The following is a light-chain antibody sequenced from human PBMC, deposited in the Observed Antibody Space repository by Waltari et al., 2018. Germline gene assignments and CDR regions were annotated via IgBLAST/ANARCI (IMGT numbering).Light chain of an antibody. CDR2: AAS. V-gene: IGKV3-20*01. Sequence: EIVLTQSPGTLSLSPGESATLSCRASQSISRYLAWYQQKPGQAPRLLIYAASSRATGIPDRVSGSGSGTDFSLTISRLEPEDFAVYYCQNHERLPAMFGQGTKVEIK. CDR1: QSISRY. J-gene: IGKJ1*01. CDR3: QNHERLPAM.